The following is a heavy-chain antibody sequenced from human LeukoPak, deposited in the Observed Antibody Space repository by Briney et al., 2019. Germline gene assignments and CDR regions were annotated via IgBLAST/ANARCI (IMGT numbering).Heavy chain of an antibody. CDR1: GGSISSGDYY. CDR2: IYYSGST. V-gene: IGHV4-39*01. J-gene: IGHJ5*02. Sequence: SQTLSLTCTVSGGSISSGDYYWSWLRQPPGKGLEWIGSIYYSGSTYYNPSLKSRLTISVDSSKNQFSLKLSSVTAADTAVYFCARHRTGSYPVGFDPWGQGTLVTVSS. CDR3: ARHRTGSYPVGFDP. D-gene: IGHD3-10*01.